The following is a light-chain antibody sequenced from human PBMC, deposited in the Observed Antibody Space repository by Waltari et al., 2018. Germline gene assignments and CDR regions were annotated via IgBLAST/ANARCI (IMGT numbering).Light chain of an antibody. CDR2: DVS. CDR3: SSYTSSTTLLLI. J-gene: IGLJ2*01. CDR1: SSDVGGYNY. V-gene: IGLV2-14*03. Sequence: QSALTQPASVSGSPGQSITISCTGTSSDVGGYNYVSRYQKHPGKAPKLLIYDVSNRPSVVSNRFSASKSGNTASLIISGLQAEDEADYYCSSYTSSTTLLLIFGGGTKLTVL.